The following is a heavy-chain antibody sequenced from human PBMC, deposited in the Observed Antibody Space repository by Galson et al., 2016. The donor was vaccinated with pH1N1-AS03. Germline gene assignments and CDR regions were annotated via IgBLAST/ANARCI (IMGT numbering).Heavy chain of an antibody. CDR2: ISGSGVTT. Sequence: SLRLSCAASGFTFNNFAMAWARQCPGKGLEWVSGISGSGVTTYYADSVKGRFTLSRDNFKSTLHLQMSSLTVADTAIYFCVKGDNWDSPSMTFHYWGQGTLVTVSS. CDR3: VKGDNWDSPSMTFHY. J-gene: IGHJ1*01. V-gene: IGHV3-23*01. CDR1: GFTFNNFA. D-gene: IGHD5-24*01.